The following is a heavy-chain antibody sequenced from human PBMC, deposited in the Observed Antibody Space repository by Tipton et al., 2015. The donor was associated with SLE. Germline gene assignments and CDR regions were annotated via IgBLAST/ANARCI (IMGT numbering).Heavy chain of an antibody. V-gene: IGHV1-18*01. CDR3: ASQGYCSSTSCPIGYFQH. CDR1: GYTFTSYG. J-gene: IGHJ1*01. CDR2: ISAYNGNT. D-gene: IGHD2-2*01. Sequence: QSRAEVKKPGASVKVSCKASGYTFTSYGISWVRQAPGQGLEWMGWISAYNGNTNYAQKLQGRVTMTTDTPTSTAYVELRSLRSDDTAVYYCASQGYCSSTSCPIGYFQHWGQGTLVTVSS.